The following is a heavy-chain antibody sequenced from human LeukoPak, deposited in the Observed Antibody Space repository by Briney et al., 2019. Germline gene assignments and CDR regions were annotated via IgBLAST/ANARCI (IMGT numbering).Heavy chain of an antibody. CDR2: IYSGGRT. Sequence: GGSLRLSCAASGLTVSSNYMSWVRQAPGEGLEWVSVIYSGGRTFYADSVKGRFIISRDNSKNTLFLQMNSLRAEDTAVYYCARDLYYGSGGYYFDYWGQGTLVTVSS. CDR1: GLTVSSNY. CDR3: ARDLYYGSGGYYFDY. D-gene: IGHD3-10*01. V-gene: IGHV3-66*01. J-gene: IGHJ4*02.